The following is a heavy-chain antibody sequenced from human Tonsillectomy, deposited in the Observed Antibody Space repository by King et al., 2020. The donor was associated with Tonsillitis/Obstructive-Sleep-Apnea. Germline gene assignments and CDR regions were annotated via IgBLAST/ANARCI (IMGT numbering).Heavy chain of an antibody. V-gene: IGHV4-39*01. CDR3: VGRLVEVAGFKNWFDT. D-gene: IGHD2-15*01. J-gene: IGHJ5*02. CDR2: FKYGESA. Sequence: LQLQESGPGLVKPSETLSLTCIVSGGSIRSSVDYWGWIRQAPGKGLEWIGSFKYGESAKYNPSLNGRSTISADTPKNQFSLNLTSVTAADTAVYYCVGRLVEVAGFKNWFDTWGQGTLVTVSS. CDR1: GGSIRSSVDY.